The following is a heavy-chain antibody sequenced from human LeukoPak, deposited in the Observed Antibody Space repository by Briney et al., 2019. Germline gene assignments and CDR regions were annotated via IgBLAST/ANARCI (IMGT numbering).Heavy chain of an antibody. J-gene: IGHJ4*02. V-gene: IGHV4-34*01. CDR3: ARADGSWYDY. Sequence: SETLSLTCAVYGGSFSGYYWSWIRQPPGKGLEWIGEINHSGSTNYNPSLKSRVTISVGTSKNQFSLKLSSVTAADTAVYYCARADGSWYDYWGQGTLVTVSS. CDR2: INHSGST. CDR1: GGSFSGYY. D-gene: IGHD6-13*01.